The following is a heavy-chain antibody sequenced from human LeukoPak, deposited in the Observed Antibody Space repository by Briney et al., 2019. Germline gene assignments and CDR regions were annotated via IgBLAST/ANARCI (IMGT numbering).Heavy chain of an antibody. V-gene: IGHV3-64*01. D-gene: IGHD3-10*01. CDR2: ISSDGFST. CDR1: GFTFSNYA. Sequence: PGGSLRLSCAASGFTFSNYAMHWVRQAPGKGLKYVSAISSDGFSTYYANSVKGRFTISRDNAKNSLYLQMNSLRAEDTAVYYCARHTYGSGSYFPWGQGTLVTVSS. CDR3: ARHTYGSGSYFP. J-gene: IGHJ5*02.